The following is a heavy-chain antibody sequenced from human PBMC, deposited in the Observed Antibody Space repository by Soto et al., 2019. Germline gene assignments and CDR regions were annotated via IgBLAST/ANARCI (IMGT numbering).Heavy chain of an antibody. D-gene: IGHD3-22*01. CDR1: GFTFSSYG. V-gene: IGHV3-30*18. CDR2: ISYDGSNK. CDR3: AKGVRYYYDSSGYYLIDY. J-gene: IGHJ4*02. Sequence: GGSLRLSCAASGFTFSSYGMHWVRQAPGKGLEWVAVISYDGSNKYYADSVKGRFTISRDNSKNTLYLQMNSLRAEDTAVYYCAKGVRYYYDSSGYYLIDYWGQGTLVTVSS.